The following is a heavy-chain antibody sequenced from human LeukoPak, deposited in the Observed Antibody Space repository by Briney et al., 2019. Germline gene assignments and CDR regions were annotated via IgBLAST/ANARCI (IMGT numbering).Heavy chain of an antibody. Sequence: PGGSLRLSCAASGFTFSDYYMSWIRQAPGKGLECVSYISSSGNTTYHADSVKGRFTISRDNAKNSLYLQMSSLRAEDTAVYYCARDGGSSWYFDYWGKGTVVTVSS. CDR3: ARDGGSSWYFDY. D-gene: IGHD6-13*01. CDR1: GFTFSDYY. V-gene: IGHV3-11*04. J-gene: IGHJ4*02. CDR2: ISSSGNTT.